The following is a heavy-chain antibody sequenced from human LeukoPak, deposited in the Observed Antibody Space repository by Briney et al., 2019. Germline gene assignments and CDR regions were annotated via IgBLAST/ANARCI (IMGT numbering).Heavy chain of an antibody. V-gene: IGHV3-21*04. D-gene: IGHD4-17*01. Sequence: GGSLRLSCAASGFTFSSYSMNWVRQAPGKGLEWVSSISSSSSYIYYADSVKGRFTISRDNAKNSLYLQMNSLRAEDTAVYYCAKTTVTSEEYFYYYMDVWGKGTTVTVSS. CDR3: AKTTVTSEEYFYYYMDV. CDR2: ISSSSSYI. CDR1: GFTFSSYS. J-gene: IGHJ6*03.